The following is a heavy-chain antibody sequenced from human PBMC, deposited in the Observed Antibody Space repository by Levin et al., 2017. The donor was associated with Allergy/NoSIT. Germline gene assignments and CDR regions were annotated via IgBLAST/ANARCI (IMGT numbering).Heavy chain of an antibody. CDR1: GFTFRDYA. V-gene: IGHV3-49*03. Sequence: GGSLRLSCTASGFTFRDYAISWFRXXXXRGLEWVGFIRSTAYGGTTESAASVKGRLTISRDDSKSIAYLQLNSLKTEDTAVYYCTRDDFRPGPYFDYWGQGTLVTVSS. CDR3: TRDDFRPGPYFDY. J-gene: IGHJ4*02. D-gene: IGHD3-3*01. CDR2: IRSTAYGGTT.